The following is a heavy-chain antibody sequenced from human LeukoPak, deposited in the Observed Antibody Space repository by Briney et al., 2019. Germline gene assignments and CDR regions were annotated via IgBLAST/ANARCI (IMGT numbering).Heavy chain of an antibody. J-gene: IGHJ3*02. D-gene: IGHD3-22*01. CDR2: VMIMFGTA. CDR1: GGTFRSYA. V-gene: IGHV1-69*13. CDR3: ARDLNYYDSSGFFSLGAFDI. Sequence: ASVKVSCKGSGGTFRSYAISWVREAPGQGREWRGGVMIMFGTANYAQKSQGRETITAEEYTRTAYIELSSLRSEHPAVYYCARDLNYYDSSGFFSLGAFDIWGQGTMVTVSS.